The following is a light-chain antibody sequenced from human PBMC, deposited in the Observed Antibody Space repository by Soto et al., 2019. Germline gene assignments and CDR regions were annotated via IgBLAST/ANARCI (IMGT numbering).Light chain of an antibody. CDR1: SSDVAGYNF. CDR2: DVS. V-gene: IGLV2-11*01. Sequence: QSVLTKPRSVSGSPGQSVTISCTGTSSDVAGYNFVSWYQQHPGKAPKLMIYDVSKRPSGVPDRFSGSKSVYTASLTISGLQAEDEADYYCCSYARSYNYGFGNGTKGTVL. J-gene: IGLJ1*01. CDR3: CSYARSYNYG.